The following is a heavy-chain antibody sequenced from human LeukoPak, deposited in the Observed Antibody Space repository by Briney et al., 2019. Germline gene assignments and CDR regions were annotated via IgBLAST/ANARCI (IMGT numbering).Heavy chain of an antibody. V-gene: IGHV1-3*01. D-gene: IGHD1-14*01. Sequence: ASVKVSCKASGYTFTSYAMHWVRQAPGQRLEWMGWINAGNGNTKYSQKFQGRVTITADESTSTAYMELSSLRSEDTAVYYCARMYNLGVDIWGQGTMVTVSS. CDR2: INAGNGNT. CDR3: ARMYNLGVDI. CDR1: GYTFTSYA. J-gene: IGHJ3*02.